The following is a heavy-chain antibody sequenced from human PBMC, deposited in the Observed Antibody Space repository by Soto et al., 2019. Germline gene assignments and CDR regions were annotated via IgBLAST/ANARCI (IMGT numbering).Heavy chain of an antibody. CDR2: TYYRSKWYN. V-gene: IGHV6-1*01. D-gene: IGHD6-13*01. CDR1: GDSVSSNSAA. Sequence: SQTLSLTCAISGDSVSSNSAAWNWIRQSPSRGLEWLGRTYYRSKWYNDYAVSVKSRITINPDTSKNQFSLQLNSVTPEDTAVYYFARVGAAAGTNYYYYGMDVWGQGTTVTVSS. J-gene: IGHJ6*02. CDR3: ARVGAAAGTNYYYYGMDV.